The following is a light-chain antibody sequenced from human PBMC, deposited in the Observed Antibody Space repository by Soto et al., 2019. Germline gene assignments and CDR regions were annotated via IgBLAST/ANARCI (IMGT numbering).Light chain of an antibody. CDR1: QSVSNF. CDR3: HQRSNWPPDT. V-gene: IGKV3-11*01. J-gene: IGKJ5*01. CDR2: DAS. Sequence: EIVFTQSPATLSLSPRERATLTCRASQSVSNFLAWYQHKPGQAPRLLIYDASIRAAGVPARFSGSGSGTDFTLTISSLEPEDFAVYYCHQRSNWPPDTFGQGTRLEIK.